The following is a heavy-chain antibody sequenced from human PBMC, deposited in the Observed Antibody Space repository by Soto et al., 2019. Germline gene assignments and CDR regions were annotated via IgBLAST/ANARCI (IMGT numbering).Heavy chain of an antibody. CDR1: GFTFSSYG. CDR3: AKDLWIQLWPHYYYYGMDV. Sequence: GGSLRLSCAASGFTFSSYGMHWVRQAPGKGLEWVAVISYDGSNKYYADSVKGRLTISRDNSKNTLYLQMNSLRAEDTAVYYCAKDLWIQLWPHYYYYGMDVWGQGTTVTVSS. CDR2: ISYDGSNK. J-gene: IGHJ6*02. D-gene: IGHD5-18*01. V-gene: IGHV3-30*18.